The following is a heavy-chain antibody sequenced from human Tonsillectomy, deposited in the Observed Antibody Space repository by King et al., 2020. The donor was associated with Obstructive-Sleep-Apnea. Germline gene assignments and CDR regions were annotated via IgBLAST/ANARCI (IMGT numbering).Heavy chain of an antibody. Sequence: QLQESGPGLVKPSETLSLTCTVSGGSISSSNYYWSWIRQPPGKGLEWIGSIYYSGSTHYNPSLRSRVTISVDTSKNQFSLKVTSVTAADTAVYYCAREGRWLQFRGDDYWGQGTLVTVSS. CDR3: AREGRWLQFRGDDY. J-gene: IGHJ4*02. D-gene: IGHD5-24*01. CDR2: IYYSGST. CDR1: GGSISSSNYY. V-gene: IGHV4-39*07.